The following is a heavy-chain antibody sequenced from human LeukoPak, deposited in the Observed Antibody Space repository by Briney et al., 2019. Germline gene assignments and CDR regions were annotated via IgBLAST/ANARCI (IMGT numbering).Heavy chain of an antibody. CDR1: GYTFTSYD. D-gene: IGHD2-2*01. CDR3: ARGREVPAAHHDY. Sequence: GASVKVSCKASGYTFTSYDINWVRQATGQGLEWMGWMNPNSGNTGLAQKFQGRVSMTSNTSLSTAYMELSSLGPEDTAGYYCARGREVPAAHHDYWGQGTMVTVSS. J-gene: IGHJ4*02. CDR2: MNPNSGNT. V-gene: IGHV1-8*01.